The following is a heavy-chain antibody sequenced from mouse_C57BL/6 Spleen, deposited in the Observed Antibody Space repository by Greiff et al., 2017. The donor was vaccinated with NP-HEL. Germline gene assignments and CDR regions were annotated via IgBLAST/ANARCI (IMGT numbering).Heavy chain of an antibody. D-gene: IGHD1-1*01. CDR2: INPNNGGT. V-gene: IGHV1-22*01. Sequence: EVQLQQSGPELVKPGASVKMSCKASGYTFTDYNMHWVKQSHGKSLEWIGYINPNNGGTSYNQKFKGKATLTVNKSSSTAYMELRSLTSEDSAVYYGAKGIYYYGSSYGDYAMDYWDQRTSVTVSS. CDR3: AKGIYYYGSSYGDYAMDY. CDR1: GYTFTDYN. J-gene: IGHJ4*01.